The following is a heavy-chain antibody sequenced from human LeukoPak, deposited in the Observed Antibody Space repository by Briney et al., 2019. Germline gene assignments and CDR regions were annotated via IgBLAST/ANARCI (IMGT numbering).Heavy chain of an antibody. Sequence: GASVTVSCTASGYIFTIYGITWGRQAPGQGLEWMGRITTFNDRTVLAEKFRGRVTLNTDTTTAYLTLRKLRSDDTAVYYCARSGSSSWSSLLDYWGQGSLVIVSS. CDR2: ITTFNDRT. V-gene: IGHV1-18*04. J-gene: IGHJ4*02. CDR3: ARSGSSSWSSLLDY. D-gene: IGHD6-13*01. CDR1: GYIFTIYG.